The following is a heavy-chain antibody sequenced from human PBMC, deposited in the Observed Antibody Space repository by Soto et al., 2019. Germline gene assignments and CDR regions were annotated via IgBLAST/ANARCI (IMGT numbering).Heavy chain of an antibody. D-gene: IGHD3-22*01. CDR1: GYSFTSYW. Sequence: GEYLKISCKGSGYSFTSYWISWVRQMPGKGLEWMGRIDPSDSYTNYSPSFQGHVTISADKSISTAYLQWSSLKASDTAMYYCARPLDRDSSSYSPRFDNWGHGTLVTDSS. CDR3: ARPLDRDSSSYSPRFDN. V-gene: IGHV5-10-1*01. J-gene: IGHJ5*01. CDR2: IDPSDSYT.